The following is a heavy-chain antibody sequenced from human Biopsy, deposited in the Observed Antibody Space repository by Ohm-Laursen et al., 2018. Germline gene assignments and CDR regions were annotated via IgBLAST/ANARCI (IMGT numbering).Heavy chain of an antibody. CDR2: INTENGNT. CDR3: ARAKLEPVYYYYGMDV. V-gene: IGHV1-18*01. J-gene: IGHJ6*02. CDR1: GYTFTGYG. D-gene: IGHD1-1*01. Sequence: ASSVKVSCKASGYTFTGYGISWVRQAPGQGLEWMGWINTENGNTIYAQNLQGRVTMTADTSTSTAYMEVTSLRSDDTAVYYCARAKLEPVYYYYGMDVWGQGTTVTVSS.